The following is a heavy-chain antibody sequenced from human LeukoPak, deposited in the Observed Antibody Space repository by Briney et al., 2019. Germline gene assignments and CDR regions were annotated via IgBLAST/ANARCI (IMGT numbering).Heavy chain of an antibody. Sequence: SETLSLTCTVSGGSISSGGYYWRWIRQHPGKGLEWIGYIYYSGSTYYNPSLKSRVTISVDKSKNQFSLKLSSVTAADTGVYYCAAQSSSTSLKAFDYWGQGTPVTVSS. CDR3: AAQSSSTSLKAFDY. J-gene: IGHJ4*02. CDR1: GGSISSGGYY. D-gene: IGHD2-2*01. CDR2: IYYSGST. V-gene: IGHV4-31*09.